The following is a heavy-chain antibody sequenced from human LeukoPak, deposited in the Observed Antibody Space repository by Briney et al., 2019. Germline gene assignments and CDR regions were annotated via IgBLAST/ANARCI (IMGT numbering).Heavy chain of an antibody. Sequence: GASVKVSCTVSGYTLTELSMHWVRQAPGKGLEWMGGFDPEDGETIYAQKFQGRVTMTEDTSADTAYMELSSLRSEDTAVYYCATVALYYFDYWGQGTLVTVSS. J-gene: IGHJ4*02. V-gene: IGHV1-24*01. CDR1: GYTLTELS. CDR2: FDPEDGET. CDR3: ATVALYYFDY.